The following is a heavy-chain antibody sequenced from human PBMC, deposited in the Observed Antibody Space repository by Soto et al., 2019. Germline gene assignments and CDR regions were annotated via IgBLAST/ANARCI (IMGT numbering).Heavy chain of an antibody. CDR1: GFTFSSYA. Sequence: PGGSLRLSCAASGFTFSSYAMSWVRQAPGKGLEWVSAISGSGGSTYYADSVKGRFTISRDNSKNTLYLQMNSLRAEDTAVYYCAKSGGYYDSSGYRGGYFDYWGQGTLVTVSS. V-gene: IGHV3-23*01. CDR3: AKSGGYYDSSGYRGGYFDY. CDR2: ISGSGGST. D-gene: IGHD3-22*01. J-gene: IGHJ4*02.